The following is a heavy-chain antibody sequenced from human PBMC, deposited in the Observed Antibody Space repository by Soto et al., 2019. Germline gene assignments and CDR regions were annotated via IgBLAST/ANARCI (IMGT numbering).Heavy chain of an antibody. CDR1: GFAFSKAW. D-gene: IGHD3-10*01. CDR2: IKSNTDGGTT. V-gene: IGHV3-15*07. Sequence: EVQLVESGGGLVKPGGSLRLSCAASGFAFSKAWMNWVRQAPGKGLEWVGHIKSNTDGGTTDYAAPVKGRFTISRDDSKNTLDLQMNSLKTEDTAMYYCATMGSYWGQGSLVTVSS. CDR3: ATMGSY. J-gene: IGHJ4*02.